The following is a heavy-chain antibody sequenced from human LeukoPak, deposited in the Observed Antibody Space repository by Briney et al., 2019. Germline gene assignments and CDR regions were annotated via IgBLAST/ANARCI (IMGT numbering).Heavy chain of an antibody. J-gene: IGHJ4*02. CDR2: IKEDGSGK. V-gene: IGHV3-7*03. CDR3: TSRDYFDY. CDR1: GFIFSSYW. Sequence: GGSLRLSCAASGFIFSSYWMSWVRQAPGKGLEWVANIKEDGSGKYYVDSAKGRFTISRDNTKNLMYLQMNSLRAEDTAVYYCTSRDYFDYWGQGTLVTVSS.